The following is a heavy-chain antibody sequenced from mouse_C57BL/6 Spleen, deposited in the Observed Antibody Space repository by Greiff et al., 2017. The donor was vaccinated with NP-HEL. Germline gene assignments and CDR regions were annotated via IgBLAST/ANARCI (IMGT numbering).Heavy chain of an antibody. Sequence: EVKLVESGGGLVKPGGSLKLSCAASGFTFSDYGMHWVRQAPEKGLEWVAYISSGSSTIHYVDTVKGRVTISRDNAKNTLFLQMTSLRSEDTAMYYCAWPPWDYGGTWFAYWGQGTLVTVSA. V-gene: IGHV5-17*01. CDR2: ISSGSSTI. CDR1: GFTFSDYG. J-gene: IGHJ3*01. D-gene: IGHD2-4*01. CDR3: AWPPWDYGGTWFAY.